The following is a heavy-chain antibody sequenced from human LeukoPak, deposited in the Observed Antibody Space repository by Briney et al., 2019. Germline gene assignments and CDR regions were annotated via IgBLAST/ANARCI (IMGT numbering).Heavy chain of an antibody. J-gene: IGHJ4*02. CDR2: INNSGST. Sequence: SETLSLTCDVNSGSFSGYYWSWIRQPPGKGLEWIGEINNSGSTNYNPSPKSRVTISVDTSKNQFSLKLNSVTAADTAVYYCARHLVLLWFGEFSDYWGQGTLVTVSS. CDR3: ARHLVLLWFGEFSDY. CDR1: SGSFSGYY. V-gene: IGHV4-34*01. D-gene: IGHD3-10*01.